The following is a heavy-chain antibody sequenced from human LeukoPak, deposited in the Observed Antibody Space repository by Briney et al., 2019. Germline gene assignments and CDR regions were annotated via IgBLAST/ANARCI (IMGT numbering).Heavy chain of an antibody. J-gene: IGHJ4*02. Sequence: GESLKSSCQGSGYSSTSYWIGWVRQMPGKGLEWMGVVYPGDSDTRYSPSFQGQVTISVDKSISTAYLQWSSLKASDTAMYYCARRVGATSPVDYWGQGTLVTVSS. V-gene: IGHV5-51*01. CDR2: VYPGDSDT. D-gene: IGHD1-26*01. CDR1: GYSSTSYW. CDR3: ARRVGATSPVDY.